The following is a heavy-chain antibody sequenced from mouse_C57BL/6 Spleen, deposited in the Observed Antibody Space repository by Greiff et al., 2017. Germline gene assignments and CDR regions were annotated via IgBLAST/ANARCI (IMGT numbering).Heavy chain of an antibody. CDR2: IHPNSGST. CDR1: GYTFTSYR. CDR3: ARGDYYGSSYEGMDY. Sequence: VQLQQPGAELVKPGASVKLSCKASGYTFTSYRMHWVKQRPGQGLEWIGMIHPNSGSTNYNEKFKSKATLTVDKSSSTAYMQLSSLTSEDSAVYYCARGDYYGSSYEGMDYWGQGTSVTVSS. V-gene: IGHV1-64*01. J-gene: IGHJ4*01. D-gene: IGHD1-1*01.